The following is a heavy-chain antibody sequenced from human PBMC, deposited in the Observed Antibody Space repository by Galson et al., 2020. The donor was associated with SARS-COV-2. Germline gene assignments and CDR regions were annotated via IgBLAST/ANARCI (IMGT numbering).Heavy chain of an antibody. CDR1: GYTFTSYG. J-gene: IGHJ6*02. CDR2: ISAYNGNT. V-gene: IGHV1-18*01. D-gene: IGHD1-26*01. Sequence: ASVKVSCKASGYTFTSYGISWVRQAPGQGLEWMGWISAYNGNTNYAQKPQGRVTMTTDTSTSTAYMELRSLRSDDTAVYYCARRWALLGEYYGMDVWGQGTTVTVSS. CDR3: ARRWALLGEYYGMDV.